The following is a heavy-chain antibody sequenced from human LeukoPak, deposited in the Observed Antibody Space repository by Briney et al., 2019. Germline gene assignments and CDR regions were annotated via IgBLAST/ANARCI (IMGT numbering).Heavy chain of an antibody. CDR1: GFTFSSYS. V-gene: IGHV3-23*01. CDR2: ISGNGGGT. D-gene: IGHD6-6*01. J-gene: IGHJ3*02. Sequence: QSGGSLRLSCAASGFTFSSYSMNWVRQAPGKGLEWVSAISGNGGGTYYADSVKGRFTISRDNSKNTLYLQMNSLRAEDTAVYYCAKDQVVSVAASHDAFDIWGQGTMVTVSS. CDR3: AKDQVVSVAASHDAFDI.